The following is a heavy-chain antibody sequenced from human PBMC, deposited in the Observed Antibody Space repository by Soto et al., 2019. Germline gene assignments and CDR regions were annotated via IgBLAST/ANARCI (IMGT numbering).Heavy chain of an antibody. CDR2: IDPSDSYT. V-gene: IGHV5-10-1*01. D-gene: IGHD6-13*01. Sequence: PGESLKISCKGSGYSFTSYWISWVRQMPGKGLEWMGRIDPSDSYTNYSPSFQGHVTISADKSISTAYLQWSSLKASDTAMYYCARDGLNIAAAGTRWFDPWGQGTLVTVSS. CDR1: GYSFTSYW. CDR3: ARDGLNIAAAGTRWFDP. J-gene: IGHJ5*02.